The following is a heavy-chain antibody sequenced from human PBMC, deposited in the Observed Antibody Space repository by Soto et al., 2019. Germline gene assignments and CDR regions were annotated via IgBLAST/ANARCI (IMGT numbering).Heavy chain of an antibody. CDR1: GFTFSSYA. J-gene: IGHJ4*02. CDR2: ISGSGGST. CDR3: AKGAAAGLTYLHFDY. Sequence: GGSLRLSCAASGFTFSSYAMSWVRQAPGKGLEWVSAISGSGGSTYYADSVKGRFTISRDNSKNTLYLQMNSLGAEDTAVYYCAKGAAAGLTYLHFDYWGQGTLVTVSS. V-gene: IGHV3-23*01. D-gene: IGHD6-13*01.